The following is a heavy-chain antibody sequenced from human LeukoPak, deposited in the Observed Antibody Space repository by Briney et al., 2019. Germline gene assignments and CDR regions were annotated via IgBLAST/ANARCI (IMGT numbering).Heavy chain of an antibody. CDR1: GGSFSGYY. CDR3: ARVVNPRRYYYYYYGMDV. Sequence: SETLSLTCAVYGGSFSGYYWSWIRQPPGKGLEWIGEINHSGSTNYNPSLKSRVTISVDTSKNQFSLKLSSVTAADTAVYYCARVVNPRRYYYYYYGMDVWGQGTTVAVSS. CDR2: INHSGST. J-gene: IGHJ6*02. V-gene: IGHV4-34*01.